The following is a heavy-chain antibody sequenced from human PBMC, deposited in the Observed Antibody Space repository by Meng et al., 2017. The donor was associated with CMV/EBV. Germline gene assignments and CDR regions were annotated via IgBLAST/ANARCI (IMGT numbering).Heavy chain of an antibody. V-gene: IGHV3-30-3*01. CDR2: ISYDGSNK. CDR3: AREDACY. Sequence: HVPLGGSGGGVVQPRRSLTLSCAASGFTFSGYAMHWVRQAPGKGLEWVAVISYDGSNKYYADSVKGRFTISRDNSKNTLYLQMNSLRAEDTAVYYCAREDACYWGQGTLVTVSS. CDR1: GFTFSGYA. J-gene: IGHJ4*02.